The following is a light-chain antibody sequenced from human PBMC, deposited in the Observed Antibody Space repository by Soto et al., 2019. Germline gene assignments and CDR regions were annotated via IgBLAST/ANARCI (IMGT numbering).Light chain of an antibody. CDR1: SSDVGGYNY. Sequence: QSVLTQPASVSGSPGQSITISCTGTSSDVGGYNYVSWYQQHPGKAPKLMIYDVTNRPSGVSNRFSGSKSGNTASLTISGLQAEDEAYYYCSSYTCSSSYFFGIVTKVTV. V-gene: IGLV2-14*01. CDR3: SSYTCSSSYF. CDR2: DVT. J-gene: IGLJ1*01.